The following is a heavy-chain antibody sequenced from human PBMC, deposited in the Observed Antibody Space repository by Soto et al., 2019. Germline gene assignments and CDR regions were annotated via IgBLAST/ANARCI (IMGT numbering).Heavy chain of an antibody. V-gene: IGHV1-3*01. Sequence: GGSVKVSCKGSGYTLTSYSMHLVRQAPGQRLEWMGWINAGNGNTKYSQKFQGRVTITRDTSTSTVYMELSSLRSEDTAVYYCARVIGYGNWFDPWGQGTLVTVSS. CDR3: ARVIGYGNWFDP. CDR1: GYTLTSYS. J-gene: IGHJ5*02. CDR2: INAGNGNT. D-gene: IGHD2-15*01.